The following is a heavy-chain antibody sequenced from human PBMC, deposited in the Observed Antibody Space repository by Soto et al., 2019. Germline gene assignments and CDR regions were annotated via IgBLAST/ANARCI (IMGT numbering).Heavy chain of an antibody. J-gene: IGHJ3*02. CDR1: GDSFTSYA. Sequence: KLSCKDSGDSFTSYAINWVRHATGQGLEWMGWMNPNSGNTGYAQKFQGRVTMTRNTSISTAYMELSSLRSEDTAVYYCASGIAAAEGAFDIWGQGTMVTVSS. CDR2: MNPNSGNT. V-gene: IGHV1-8*01. D-gene: IGHD6-13*01. CDR3: ASGIAAAEGAFDI.